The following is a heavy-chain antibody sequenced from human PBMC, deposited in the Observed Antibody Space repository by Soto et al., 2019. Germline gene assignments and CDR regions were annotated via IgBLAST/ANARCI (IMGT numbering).Heavy chain of an antibody. D-gene: IGHD1-26*01. CDR3: ARRVYSGSGRDYFDR. CDR2: IYYTGTT. J-gene: IGHJ4*02. CDR1: GGPISSSGHF. V-gene: IGHV4-39*01. Sequence: QLQLQESGPGLVKPSETLSLICSVSGGPISSSGHFWAWIRQPPGRGLEWLVTIYYTGTTYYNPSLKSRLTISMDTSKDQFSLDLTSMTAADTALYFCARRVYSGSGRDYFDRWGQGSLVTVSS.